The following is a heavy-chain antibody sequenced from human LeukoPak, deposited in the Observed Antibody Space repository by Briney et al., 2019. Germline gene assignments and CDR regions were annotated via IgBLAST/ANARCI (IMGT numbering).Heavy chain of an antibody. CDR2: IYYSGST. CDR1: GGSISSSSYY. V-gene: IGHV4-39*01. D-gene: IGHD6-19*01. J-gene: IGHJ4*02. CDR3: ARQRSVAGTSGIDY. Sequence: PSETLSLTCTVSGGSISSSSYYWGWIRQPPGKGLEWTGSIYYSGSTYYNPSLKSRVTISVDTSKNQFSLKLSSVTAADTAVYYCARQRSVAGTSGIDYWGQGTLVTVSS.